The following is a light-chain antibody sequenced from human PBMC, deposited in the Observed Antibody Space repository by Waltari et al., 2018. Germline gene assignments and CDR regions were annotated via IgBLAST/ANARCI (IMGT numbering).Light chain of an antibody. V-gene: IGLV2-23*02. Sequence: QSALTQPASVSGSPGQSITISCTGASSDFGSYNLVSWYQQHPGKAPKVMIYEVNKRPSGVSDRVSGSRSGNTASLTISGLQPEDEADYYCCSYAGSGTLDVVFGGGTKLTVL. CDR2: EVN. J-gene: IGLJ2*01. CDR3: CSYAGSGTLDVV. CDR1: SSDFGSYNL.